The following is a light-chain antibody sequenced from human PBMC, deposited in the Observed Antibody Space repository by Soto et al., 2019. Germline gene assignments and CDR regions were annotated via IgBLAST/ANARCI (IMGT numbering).Light chain of an antibody. J-gene: IGLJ1*01. Sequence: QSALTQPASVSGSPGQSIIISCTGTSSDVGGYNYVSWYQHHPGKAPKLLIYEVSNRPSGVSDRFSGSKSGNTASLTISGLQAEDEADYYCSSYTTTTTLEVFGTGTKLTVL. CDR3: SSYTTTTTLEV. CDR2: EVS. CDR1: SSDVGGYNY. V-gene: IGLV2-14*01.